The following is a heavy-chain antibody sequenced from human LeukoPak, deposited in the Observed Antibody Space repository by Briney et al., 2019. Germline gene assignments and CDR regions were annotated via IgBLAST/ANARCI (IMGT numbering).Heavy chain of an antibody. V-gene: IGHV3-23*01. CDR3: ARGGYGDSNVDY. Sequence: GGSLRLSCAASGFPFSIYAMSWVRLPPGKGLEWVSTISADGRNTHYADSVKGRFTISRDISKSTVYLQMNSLRAEDTAVYYCARGGYGDSNVDYWGQGTLVTVSS. CDR2: ISADGRNT. D-gene: IGHD4-17*01. J-gene: IGHJ4*02. CDR1: GFPFSIYA.